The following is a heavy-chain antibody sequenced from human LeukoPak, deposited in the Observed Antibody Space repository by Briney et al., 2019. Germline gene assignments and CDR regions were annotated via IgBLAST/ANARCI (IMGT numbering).Heavy chain of an antibody. D-gene: IGHD4-23*01. CDR3: AREVNPSYYMDV. V-gene: IGHV1-69*13. J-gene: IGHJ6*03. CDR1: GGTFSSYA. CDR2: IIPIFGTA. Sequence: GASVKVSCKASGGTFSSYAISWVRQAPGQGLEWMGGIIPIFGTANYAQKFQGRVTITADESTSTAYMELSSLRSEDTAVYYCAREVNPSYYMDVWGKGTTVTVSS.